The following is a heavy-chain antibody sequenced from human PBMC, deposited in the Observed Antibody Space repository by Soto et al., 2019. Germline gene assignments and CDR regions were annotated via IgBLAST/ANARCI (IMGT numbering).Heavy chain of an antibody. J-gene: IGHJ4*02. CDR3: ARCAVLYYDFWSGYHYY. V-gene: IGHV4-31*03. CDR1: GGSISSVGYY. CDR2: IYYSGST. Sequence: QVQLQESGPGLVKPSQTLSLTCTVSGGSISSVGYYWSWIRQHPGKGLEWIGYIYYSGSTYYNPSLMSRVTISVDTSKNQFSLKLSSVTAADTAVYYCARCAVLYYDFWSGYHYYWGKGTLVTVS. D-gene: IGHD3-3*01.